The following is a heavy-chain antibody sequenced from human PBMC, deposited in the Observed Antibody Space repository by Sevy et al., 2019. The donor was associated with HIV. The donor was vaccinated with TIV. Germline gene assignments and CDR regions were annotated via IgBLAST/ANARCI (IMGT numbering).Heavy chain of an antibody. D-gene: IGHD6-19*01. CDR1: GGSISRYY. CDR3: ARGRYSSGWFDAFDI. CDR2: IYTGGST. J-gene: IGHJ3*02. V-gene: IGHV4-4*07. Sequence: SETLSLTCTVSGGSISRYYWIWIRQPAGKGLEWIGRIYTGGSTNYNPSLKSRVTMSVDTSKNQFSLKLSSVTAADTAVYYCARGRYSSGWFDAFDIWGQGTMVTVSS.